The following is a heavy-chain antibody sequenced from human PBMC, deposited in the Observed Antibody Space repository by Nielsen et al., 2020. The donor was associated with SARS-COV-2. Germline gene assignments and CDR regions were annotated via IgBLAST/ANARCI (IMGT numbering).Heavy chain of an antibody. CDR3: ARDQGYTGYDPHAY. Sequence: GESLKISCAASEFTFSKYGMNWVRQAPGKGLAWVAHINSDGSRTTYADSVKGRFTISRDNTENTLYLQMNNLRAEDTALYYCARDQGYTGYDPHAYWGQGTLVTVSS. V-gene: IGHV3-74*01. CDR1: EFTFSKYG. J-gene: IGHJ4*02. CDR2: INSDGSRT. D-gene: IGHD5-12*01.